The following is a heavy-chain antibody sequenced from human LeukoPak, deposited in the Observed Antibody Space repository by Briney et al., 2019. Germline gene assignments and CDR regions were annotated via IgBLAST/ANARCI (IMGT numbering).Heavy chain of an antibody. V-gene: IGHV4-61*02. CDR1: GGSLSSSSYY. Sequence: PSETLSLTCTVSGGSLSSSSYYWSWIRQPAGKGLEWIGRIYTSGSTNYNPSLKSRVTISVDTSKNQFSLKLSSVTAADTAVYYCARATPVSYCSSTSCGFDYWGQGTLVTVSS. CDR2: IYTSGST. CDR3: ARATPVSYCSSTSCGFDY. J-gene: IGHJ4*02. D-gene: IGHD2-2*01.